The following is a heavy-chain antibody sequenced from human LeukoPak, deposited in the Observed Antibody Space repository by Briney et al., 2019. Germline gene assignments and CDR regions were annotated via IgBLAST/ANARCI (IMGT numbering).Heavy chain of an antibody. J-gene: IGHJ4*02. Sequence: PGGSLRLSCVGSGFIFGDYHMNWVRQTPEKGLDWVSSISRGSRYIYYADSVEGRFTISRDNAKNSLYLQMNSLRAEDTAVYYCASSTPDPYYYDSSGYSRYWGQGTLVTVSS. CDR3: ASSTPDPYYYDSSGYSRY. D-gene: IGHD3-22*01. V-gene: IGHV3-21*04. CDR1: GFIFGDYH. CDR2: ISRGSRYI.